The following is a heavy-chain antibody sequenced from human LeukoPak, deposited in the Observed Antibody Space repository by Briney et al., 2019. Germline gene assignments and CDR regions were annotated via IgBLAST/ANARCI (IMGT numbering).Heavy chain of an antibody. J-gene: IGHJ4*02. CDR3: ARHPDEQQLGIFDY. CDR1: GYSINNDYY. V-gene: IGHV4-38-2*01. Sequence: PSETLSLTCAVSGYSINNDYYWVWIRQPPGEGLEGIGSISPSGSTYYNASLKSRTTISVDTSKNQFSLKLSSVTAADTAVYYCARHPDEQQLGIFDYWGQGTLVTVSS. CDR2: ISPSGST. D-gene: IGHD6-13*01.